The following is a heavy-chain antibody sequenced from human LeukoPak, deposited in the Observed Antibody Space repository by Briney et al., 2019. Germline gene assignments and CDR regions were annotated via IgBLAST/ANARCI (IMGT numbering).Heavy chain of an antibody. CDR1: GYTFTSYY. Sequence: ASVKVSCKASGYTFTSYYMNWVRQAPGQGLEWMGIINPSGGGTNYAQKFQGRVTMTEDTSTDTAYMELSSLRSEDTAVYYCATAVVGATRDYYFDYWGQGTLVTVSS. CDR2: INPSGGGT. V-gene: IGHV1-46*01. J-gene: IGHJ4*02. D-gene: IGHD1-26*01. CDR3: ATAVVGATRDYYFDY.